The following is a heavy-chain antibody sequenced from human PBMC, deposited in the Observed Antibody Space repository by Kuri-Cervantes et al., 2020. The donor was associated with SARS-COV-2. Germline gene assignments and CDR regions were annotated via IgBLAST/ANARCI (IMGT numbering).Heavy chain of an antibody. CDR2: ISGSGGST. D-gene: IGHD2-2*01. Sequence: GESLKISCAASGFTFSSYAMSWVRQAPGKGLEWVSAISGSGGSTYYADSVKGRFTISRDNSKNTLYLQMNSLRAEDTAVYYCAKAGGYCSSTSCSRYGIPDYWGQGTLVTVSS. V-gene: IGHV3-23*01. J-gene: IGHJ4*02. CDR1: GFTFSSYA. CDR3: AKAGGYCSSTSCSRYGIPDY.